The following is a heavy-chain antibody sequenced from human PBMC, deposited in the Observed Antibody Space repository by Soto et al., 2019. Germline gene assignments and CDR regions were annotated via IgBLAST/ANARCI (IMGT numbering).Heavy chain of an antibody. Sequence: QITLKESGPTLVKPTQTLTLTCTFSGFSLSTSGVGVGWIRQPPGKALEWLALIYWNDDKRYSPSLKSRLTVTKETTKNQVVVTMTNMDPGDTATYYCVGGVAEGSGWARGGGTEGCDYWGEGSLVTVSS. V-gene: IGHV2-5*01. CDR3: VGGVAEGSGWARGGGTEGCDY. D-gene: IGHD6-19*01. J-gene: IGHJ4*02. CDR1: GFSLSTSGVG. CDR2: IYWNDDK.